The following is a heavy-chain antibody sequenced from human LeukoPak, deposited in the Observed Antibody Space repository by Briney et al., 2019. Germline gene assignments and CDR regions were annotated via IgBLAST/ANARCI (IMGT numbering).Heavy chain of an antibody. CDR3: ARGYGSGSYHRAFDM. CDR1: GFTCSSYS. CDR2: ISSSSSYI. J-gene: IGHJ3*02. D-gene: IGHD3-10*01. Sequence: GGSLRLSCAASGFTCSSYSMIWVRQAPGKGLEGGSPISSSSSYIYYADSVNGRLTISRDNAKNSLDLQMNSLRDEDTAVYYCARGYGSGSYHRAFDMWGQGTMVTVSS. V-gene: IGHV3-21*01.